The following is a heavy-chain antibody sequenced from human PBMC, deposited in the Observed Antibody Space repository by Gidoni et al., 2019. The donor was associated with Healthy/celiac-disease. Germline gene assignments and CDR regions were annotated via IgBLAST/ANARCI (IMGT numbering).Heavy chain of an antibody. CDR1: GFHFRNYS. J-gene: IGHJ4*02. Sequence: EVQLVESGGGLVKPGGSLRLSCASSGFHFRNYSMNWVRQAPGKGLEWVSSISSSSSYIYYADSVKGRFTISRDNAKNSLYLQMNSLRAEDTAVYYCARAAGYDYVWGSSGDYWGQGTLVTVSS. D-gene: IGHD3-16*01. V-gene: IGHV3-21*01. CDR2: ISSSSSYI. CDR3: ARAAGYDYVWGSSGDY.